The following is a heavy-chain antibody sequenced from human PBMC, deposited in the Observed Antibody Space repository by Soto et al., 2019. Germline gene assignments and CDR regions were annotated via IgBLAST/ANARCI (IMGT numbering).Heavy chain of an antibody. CDR1: GGTFSSYA. CDR3: ATRAPYYYDSSAPFDC. J-gene: IGHJ4*02. V-gene: IGHV1-69*06. D-gene: IGHD3-22*01. CDR2: IIPIFGTA. Sequence: SVKVSCKASGGTFSSYAISWVRQAPGQGLEWMGGIIPIFGTANYAQKFQGRVTITADKSTSTAYMELSSLRSEDTAVYYCATRAPYYYDSSAPFDCWGQGTLVTVSS.